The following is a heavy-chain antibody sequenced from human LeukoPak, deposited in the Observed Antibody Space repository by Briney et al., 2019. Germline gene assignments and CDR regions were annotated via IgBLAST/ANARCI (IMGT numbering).Heavy chain of an antibody. CDR3: ARSDDSSYYPDY. D-gene: IGHD3-22*01. CDR2: ISSSSSYI. CDR1: GFTFSSYS. Sequence: PGGSLRLSCAASGFTFSSYSMNWVRQAPGKGLEWVSSISSSSSYIYYADSVKGRFTISRDNAKNSLYLQMNSLRAEDTAVYYCARSDDSSYYPDYWGQGTLVTVSS. V-gene: IGHV3-21*01. J-gene: IGHJ4*02.